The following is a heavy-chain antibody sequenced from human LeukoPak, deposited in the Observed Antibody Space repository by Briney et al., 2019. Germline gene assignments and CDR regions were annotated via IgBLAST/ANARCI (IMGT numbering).Heavy chain of an antibody. Sequence: SGGSLRLSCAASGFSFNKYWMSCVRQAPGKGLEWVANTNPDGSQKYYVDSVRGRFTISRDNAKNLLFLQMSNLRAEDAALYYCATDGYNSARDNWGQGTLVTVSS. V-gene: IGHV3-7*01. J-gene: IGHJ4*02. CDR2: TNPDGSQK. D-gene: IGHD5-18*01. CDR1: GFSFNKYW. CDR3: ATDGYNSARDN.